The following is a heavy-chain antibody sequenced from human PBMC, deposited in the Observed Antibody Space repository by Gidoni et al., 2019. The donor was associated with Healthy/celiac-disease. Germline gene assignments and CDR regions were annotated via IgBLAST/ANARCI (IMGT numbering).Heavy chain of an antibody. Sequence: EVQLVESGGGLVKPGGSLRLSCAASGFPFSNAWMSWVRQAPGKGLEWVGRIKSKTDGGTTDYAAPVKGRFTISRDDSKNTLYLQMNSLKTEDTAVYYCIWGGSYYYYGMDVWGQGTTVTVSS. CDR1: GFPFSNAW. CDR2: IKSKTDGGTT. CDR3: IWGGSYYYYGMDV. D-gene: IGHD3-16*01. V-gene: IGHV3-15*01. J-gene: IGHJ6*02.